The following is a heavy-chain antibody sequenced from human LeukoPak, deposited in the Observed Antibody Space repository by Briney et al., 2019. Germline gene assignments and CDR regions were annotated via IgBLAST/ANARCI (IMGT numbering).Heavy chain of an antibody. J-gene: IGHJ5*02. Sequence: LGGSLRLSCAASGFIFNNYGLIWVRQAPGKGLEWVSAISNDGGGTNYADFVKGRFTISRDNSKNTLFLQMNSLRAEDTALYYCAKDSSGYFVDLWGQGTLVTVSS. CDR1: GFIFNNYG. CDR2: ISNDGGGT. V-gene: IGHV3-23*01. CDR3: AKDSSGYFVDL. D-gene: IGHD3-22*01.